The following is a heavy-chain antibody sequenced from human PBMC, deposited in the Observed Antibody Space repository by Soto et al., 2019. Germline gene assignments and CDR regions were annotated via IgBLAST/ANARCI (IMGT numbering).Heavy chain of an antibody. Sequence: QVQLQESGPGLVKPSQTLSLTCTVSGGSISSGGYYWSWIRQHPGKGLEWIGYIYYSGSTYYNPSRQGRVTISVDPSKNQFSLKLSPVTAADTAGYYCGRGRRSTSPYPLGYWGQGTLVTVSS. CDR1: GGSISSGGYY. D-gene: IGHD2-2*01. V-gene: IGHV4-31*03. CDR2: IYYSGST. CDR3: GRGRRSTSPYPLGY. J-gene: IGHJ4*02.